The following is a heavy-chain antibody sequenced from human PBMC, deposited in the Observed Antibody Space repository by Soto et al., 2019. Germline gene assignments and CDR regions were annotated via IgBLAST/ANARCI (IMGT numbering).Heavy chain of an antibody. D-gene: IGHD3-22*01. J-gene: IGHJ4*02. CDR1: GGSISSGGYS. V-gene: IGHV4-30-2*01. CDR3: ARGTYYYDSSGYYMSYFDY. CDR2: IYHSGST. Sequence: SETLSLTCAASGGSISSGGYSWSWIRQPPGKGLEWIGYIYHSGSTYYNPSLKSRVTISVDRSKNQFSLKLSSVTAADTAVYYCARGTYYYDSSGYYMSYFDYWGQGTLVTVSS.